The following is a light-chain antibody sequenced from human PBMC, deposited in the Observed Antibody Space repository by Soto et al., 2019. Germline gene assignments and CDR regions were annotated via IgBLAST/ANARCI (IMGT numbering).Light chain of an antibody. CDR1: ESVWSS. CDR2: HAS. Sequence: TGLTQSPATLSLSPGERATLSCRASESVWSSLAWYQQRPGQAPRLLIYHASKRATGIPARFSGSGSGTDFTLTIRSLQPEDFAVYYCQQHNNWPTFGQGTRLEIK. V-gene: IGKV3-11*01. CDR3: QQHNNWPT. J-gene: IGKJ5*01.